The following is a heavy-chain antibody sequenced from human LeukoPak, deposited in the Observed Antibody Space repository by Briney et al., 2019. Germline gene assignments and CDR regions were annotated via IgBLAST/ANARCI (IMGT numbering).Heavy chain of an antibody. V-gene: IGHV3-23*01. CDR1: GFTFSNYA. CDR3: ARDYSDYGGNSRGYGMDV. CDR2: ISGSGGST. D-gene: IGHD4-23*01. J-gene: IGHJ6*02. Sequence: GGSLRLSCAASGFTFSNYAMTWVRQAPGKGLEWVSTISGSGGSTYYADSVKGRFTISRDNAKNSLYLQMNSLRAEDTAVYYCARDYSDYGGNSRGYGMDVWGQGTTVTVSS.